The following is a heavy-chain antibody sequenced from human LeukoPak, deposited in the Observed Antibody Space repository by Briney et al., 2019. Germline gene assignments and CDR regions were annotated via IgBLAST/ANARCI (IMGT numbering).Heavy chain of an antibody. CDR3: ARDGHTGATIFHWFDP. J-gene: IGHJ5*02. CDR1: GGTFSSYA. CDR2: IIPIFGTA. Sequence: SVKVSCKASGGTFSSYAISWVRQAPGQGLEWMGGIIPIFGTANYAQKFQGRVTITADESTSTAYMELSSLRSEDTAVYYCARDGHTGATIFHWFDPWGQGTLVTLSS. D-gene: IGHD3-9*01. V-gene: IGHV1-69*13.